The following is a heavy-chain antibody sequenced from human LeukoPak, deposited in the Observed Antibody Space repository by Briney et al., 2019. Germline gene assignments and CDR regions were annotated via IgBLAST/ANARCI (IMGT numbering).Heavy chain of an antibody. Sequence: GGSLRLSCAASGFTFSDYTMNWVRQAPGKGLEWVSYISSSSSTIYYADSVKGRFTISRDNAKNSLYLQMNSLRAEDTAVYYCARDGQYQLLFSIGDYWGQETLVTVSS. CDR3: ARDGQYQLLFSIGDY. CDR2: ISSSSSTI. V-gene: IGHV3-48*01. D-gene: IGHD2-2*01. J-gene: IGHJ4*02. CDR1: GFTFSDYT.